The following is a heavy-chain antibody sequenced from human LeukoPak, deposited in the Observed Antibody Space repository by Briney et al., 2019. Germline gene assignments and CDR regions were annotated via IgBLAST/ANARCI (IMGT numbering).Heavy chain of an antibody. V-gene: IGHV3-7*01. CDR3: ASRYSSSWYYYYYYMDV. Sequence: GGSLRLSCAASGFTFSSYWMSWVRQAPGKGLEWVASIRDDGSAKYYVDSVKGRFTISRDDAKNSLYLQMNSLRAEDTAVYYCASRYSSSWYYYYYYMDVWGKGTTVTVSS. CDR1: GFTFSSYW. J-gene: IGHJ6*03. CDR2: IRDDGSAK. D-gene: IGHD6-13*01.